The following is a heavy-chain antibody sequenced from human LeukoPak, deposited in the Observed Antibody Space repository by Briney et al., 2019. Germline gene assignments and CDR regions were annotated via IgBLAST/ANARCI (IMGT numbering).Heavy chain of an antibody. CDR3: ARDTPDYGDYVGGMDV. CDR2: IYTSGST. D-gene: IGHD4-17*01. J-gene: IGHJ6*02. V-gene: IGHV4-4*07. CDR1: GGPISSYY. Sequence: SETLSLTCTVSGGPISSYYWSWIRQPAGKGLEWIGRIYTSGSTNYNPSLKSRVTMSVDTSKNQFSLKLSSVTAADTAVYYCARDTPDYGDYVGGMDVWGQGTTVTVSS.